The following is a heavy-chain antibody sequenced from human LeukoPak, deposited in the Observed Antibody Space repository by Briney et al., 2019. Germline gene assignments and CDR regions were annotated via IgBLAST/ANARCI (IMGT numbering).Heavy chain of an antibody. CDR2: MDPDGRTI. CDR3: ISDLCGRDDQ. V-gene: IGHV3-74*01. Sequence: GGSLRLSCEASGFAFSSYWMHWVRQAQGKGLEWVSRMDPDGRTIDYADSVKGRFTISRDNAKDTLYLQMSSLRDEDTAVYYRISDLCGRDDQWARGTLVTVSS. CDR1: GFAFSSYW. J-gene: IGHJ5*02. D-gene: IGHD1-1*01.